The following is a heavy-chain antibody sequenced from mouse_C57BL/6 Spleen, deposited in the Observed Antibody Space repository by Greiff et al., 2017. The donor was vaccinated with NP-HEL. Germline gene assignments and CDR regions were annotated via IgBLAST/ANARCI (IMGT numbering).Heavy chain of an antibody. J-gene: IGHJ2*01. CDR1: GYTFTSYT. CDR2: INPSSGYT. Sequence: VKLQESGAELARPGASVKMSCKASGYTFTSYTMHWVKQRPGQGLEWIGYINPSSGYTKYIQKFKDKATLTADKSSSTAYMQLSSLTSEDSAVYYCARSGYSNYVGYWGQGTTLTVSS. V-gene: IGHV1-4*01. CDR3: ARSGYSNYVGY. D-gene: IGHD2-5*01.